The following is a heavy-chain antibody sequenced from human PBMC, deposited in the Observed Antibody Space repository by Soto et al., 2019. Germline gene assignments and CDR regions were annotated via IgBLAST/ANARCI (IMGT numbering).Heavy chain of an antibody. V-gene: IGHV4-61*08. D-gene: IGHD6-13*01. CDR1: GGSISSGDYY. CDR3: ARGAAARPSQIDY. CDR2: IYASGST. Sequence: SETLSLTCTVSGGSISSGDYYWSWIRQPPGKGLEWIGYIYASGSTNYNPSLKSRVTMSVDTSKDQFSLKLSSVTAADTAVYYCARGAAARPSQIDYWGQGTLVTVSS. J-gene: IGHJ4*02.